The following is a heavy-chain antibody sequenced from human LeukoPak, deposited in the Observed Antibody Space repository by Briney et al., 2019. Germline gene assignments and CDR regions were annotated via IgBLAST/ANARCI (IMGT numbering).Heavy chain of an antibody. Sequence: PSETLSLTCTVSGGSISSYYWSWIRQPPGKGLEWIGYIYYSGSTSYNPSLKSRVIILVVTSKNQFSLKLSSVTAADTAVYYCARHERDASLDHTLDIWGQGTMVTVSS. CDR1: GGSISSYY. CDR3: ARHERDASLDHTLDI. J-gene: IGHJ3*02. CDR2: IYYSGST. D-gene: IGHD5-24*01. V-gene: IGHV4-59*08.